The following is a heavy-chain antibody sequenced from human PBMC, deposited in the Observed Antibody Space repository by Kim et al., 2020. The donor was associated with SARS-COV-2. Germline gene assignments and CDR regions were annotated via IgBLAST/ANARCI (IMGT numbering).Heavy chain of an antibody. Sequence: ASVKVSCKASGYTFTSYAMHWVRQAPGQRLEWMGWINAGNGNTKYSQKFQGRVTITRDTSASTAYMELSSLRSEDTAVYYCARGAYYDILTGYYNRLLEYWGQGTLVTVSS. CDR3: ARGAYYDILTGYYNRLLEY. CDR2: INAGNGNT. CDR1: GYTFTSYA. V-gene: IGHV1-3*01. D-gene: IGHD3-9*01. J-gene: IGHJ4*02.